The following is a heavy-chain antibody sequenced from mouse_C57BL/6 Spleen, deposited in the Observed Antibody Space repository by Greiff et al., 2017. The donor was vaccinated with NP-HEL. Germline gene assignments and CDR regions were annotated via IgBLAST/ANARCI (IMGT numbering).Heavy chain of an antibody. J-gene: IGHJ3*01. Sequence: QVQLQQPGAELVMPGASVKLSCKASGYTFTSYWMHWVKQRPGQGLEWIGEIDPSDSYTNYNQKFKGKSTLTVDKSSSTAYMQLSILTSGDSAVYYCARTYDSSSTTYAYWGQGTLVTVS. CDR3: ARTYDSSSTTYAY. CDR2: IDPSDSYT. V-gene: IGHV1-69*01. CDR1: GYTFTSYW. D-gene: IGHD1-1*01.